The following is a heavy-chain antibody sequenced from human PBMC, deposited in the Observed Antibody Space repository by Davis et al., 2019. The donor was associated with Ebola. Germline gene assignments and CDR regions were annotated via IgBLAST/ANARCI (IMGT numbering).Heavy chain of an antibody. D-gene: IGHD3-22*01. CDR1: GFTFNTHA. CDR2: IIYDGSNK. Sequence: GGSLRLSCAASGFTFNTHAMYWIRQAPGKGLEWVAVIIYDGSNKQYADSVKGRFSISRDNSKNTMYLQMNSLRIEDTAVYYCARFDSTGIDWGQGTLVTVSP. V-gene: IGHV3-30-3*01. J-gene: IGHJ4*02. CDR3: ARFDSTGID.